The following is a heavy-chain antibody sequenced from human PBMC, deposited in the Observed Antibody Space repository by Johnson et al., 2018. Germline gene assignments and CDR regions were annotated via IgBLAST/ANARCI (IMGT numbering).Heavy chain of an antibody. V-gene: IGHV3-23*04. CDR2: ISGSGGST. D-gene: IGHD2-2*01. J-gene: IGHJ3*02. CDR3: AKGGLLGYCSSPSCQGRDAFDI. Sequence: VQLVESGGGLVKPGGSLRLSCAASGFTFSSYSMNWVRQAPGKGLEWVSAISGSGGSTYYADPVKGRFPISRDNSKNTLYRQMNSLRAEDTAVYYCAKGGLLGYCSSPSCQGRDAFDIWGQGTMVTVSS. CDR1: GFTFSSYS.